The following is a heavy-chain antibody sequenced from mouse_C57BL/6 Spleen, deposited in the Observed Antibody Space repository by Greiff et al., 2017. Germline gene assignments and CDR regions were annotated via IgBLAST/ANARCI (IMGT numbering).Heavy chain of an antibody. Sequence: VQLQQSVAELVRPGASVKLSCTASGFNIKNTYMHWVKQRPEKGLEWIGRIDPANGNTKYDPTFQGKATITADTSSNTAYLQLSSLTSEDTAIYYCASDYGSSYEYFDVWGTGTTVTVSS. D-gene: IGHD1-1*01. CDR2: IDPANGNT. CDR1: GFNIKNTY. V-gene: IGHV14-3*01. J-gene: IGHJ1*03. CDR3: ASDYGSSYEYFDV.